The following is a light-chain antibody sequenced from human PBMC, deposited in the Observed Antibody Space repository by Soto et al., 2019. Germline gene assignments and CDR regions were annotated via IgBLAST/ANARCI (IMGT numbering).Light chain of an antibody. CDR2: EVS. CDR3: SSYTSSSTLPV. J-gene: IGLJ1*01. Sequence: QSALTQPASVSGSPGQSITISCTGTSSDVGGYNYVSWYQQHPGKAPKLMIYEVSNRPSGVSNRFSGSKSGNTASLTISGLQADDEADYYCSSYTSSSTLPVFGTGTKLTVL. CDR1: SSDVGGYNY. V-gene: IGLV2-14*01.